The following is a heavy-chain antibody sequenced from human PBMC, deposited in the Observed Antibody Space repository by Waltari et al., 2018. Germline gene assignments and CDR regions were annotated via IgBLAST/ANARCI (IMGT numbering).Heavy chain of an antibody. Sequence: EVQLVESGGGLVQPGGSLRLSCAASGFTFSSYEMNWVRQAPGKGLEWVSYISSSGSTIYYADSVKGRFTISRDNAKNSLYLQMNSLRAEDTAVYYCARKGFIVGALNDYWGQGTLVTVSS. CDR1: GFTFSSYE. D-gene: IGHD1-26*01. CDR2: ISSSGSTI. J-gene: IGHJ4*02. CDR3: ARKGFIVGALNDY. V-gene: IGHV3-48*03.